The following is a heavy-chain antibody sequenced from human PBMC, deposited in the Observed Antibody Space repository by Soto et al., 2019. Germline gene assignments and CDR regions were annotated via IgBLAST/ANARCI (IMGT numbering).Heavy chain of an antibody. CDR2: INPDNGNT. Sequence: ASVKVSCKASGYIFTGYFIQWLRQAPGQGLEWMGWINPDNGNTKSSQKFQDRVIITRDTSASTAYTDLSSLRSEDTAVYYCARGIATGQLDPWGQGTLVTVSS. CDR1: GYIFTGYF. V-gene: IGHV1-3*01. CDR3: ARGIATGQLDP. D-gene: IGHD2-15*01. J-gene: IGHJ5*02.